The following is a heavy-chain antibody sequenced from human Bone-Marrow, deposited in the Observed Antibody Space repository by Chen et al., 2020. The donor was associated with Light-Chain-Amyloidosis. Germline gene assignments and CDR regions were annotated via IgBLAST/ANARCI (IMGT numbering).Heavy chain of an antibody. CDR3: AKEMGIHNGAFDI. V-gene: IGHV3-21*01. J-gene: IGHJ3*02. Sequence: EVHLVESGGGLVKPGGSLRLSCAGSNFTFDVYTMNWVRLTQGKGLEWVSAISSSSRSTYYADSVRGRFTTSRDNADNSLTLHMDDLRVEDTGVYFCAKEMGIHNGAFDIWGRGTVVTVSS. CDR1: NFTFDVYT. D-gene: IGHD2-8*01. CDR2: ISSSSRST.